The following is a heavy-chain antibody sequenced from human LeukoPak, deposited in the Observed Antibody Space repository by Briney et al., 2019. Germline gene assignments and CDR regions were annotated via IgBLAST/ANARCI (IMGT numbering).Heavy chain of an antibody. CDR3: ARRRGSRWEGSSNQRNNWFDP. CDR2: IYPGGSDT. D-gene: IGHD6-13*01. CDR1: GYSFTSYW. V-gene: IGHV5-51*03. Sequence: KPGESLKISCKGSGYSFTSYWIGWVRQMPGKGLEWMGIIYPGGSDTRYSPSFQGQVTISADKSISTAYLQWSSLKASDTAMYYCARRRGSRWEGSSNQRNNWFDPWGQGTLVTVSS. J-gene: IGHJ5*02.